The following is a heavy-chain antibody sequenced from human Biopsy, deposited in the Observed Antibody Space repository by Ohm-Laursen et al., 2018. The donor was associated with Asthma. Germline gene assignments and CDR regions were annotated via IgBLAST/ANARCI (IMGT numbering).Heavy chain of an antibody. J-gene: IGHJ4*02. Sequence: SLRLSCAASGFTVSRDHMFWVRQAPGKGLEWVSVIYSGGTSHTADSVRGRFTISRDFSKNTLHLQMHSLRAEDTAVYYCARGSYSSGLYDDFESWGQGTLVTVSS. D-gene: IGHD6-19*01. CDR3: ARGSYSSGLYDDFES. V-gene: IGHV3-53*01. CDR2: IYSGGTS. CDR1: GFTVSRDH.